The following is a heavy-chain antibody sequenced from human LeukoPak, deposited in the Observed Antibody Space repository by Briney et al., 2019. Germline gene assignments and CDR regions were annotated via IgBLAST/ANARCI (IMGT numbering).Heavy chain of an antibody. V-gene: IGHV4-39*01. CDR3: ARLDIVATSHAFDI. CDR2: IYYSGST. J-gene: IGHJ3*02. Sequence: TSETLSLTCTVSGGSISSSSYYWGWIRQPPGKGLEWIGSIYYSGSTYYNPSLKSRVTISVDTSKNQFSLKLSSVTAADTAVYYCARLDIVATSHAFDIWGQGTMVTVSS. CDR1: GGSISSSSYY. D-gene: IGHD5-12*01.